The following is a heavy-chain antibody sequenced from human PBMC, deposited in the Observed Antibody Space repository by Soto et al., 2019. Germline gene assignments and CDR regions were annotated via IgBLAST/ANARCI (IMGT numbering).Heavy chain of an antibody. CDR3: ARGSMITFGGVIDDDY. D-gene: IGHD3-16*02. V-gene: IGHV1-69*13. CDR2: IIPIFGTA. Sequence: SVKVSCKASGGTFSSYAISWVRQAPGQGLEWMGGIIPIFGTANYAQKFQGRVTITADESTSTAYMELSSLRSEDTAVYYCARGSMITFGGVIDDDYWGQGTLVTVSS. J-gene: IGHJ4*02. CDR1: GGTFSSYA.